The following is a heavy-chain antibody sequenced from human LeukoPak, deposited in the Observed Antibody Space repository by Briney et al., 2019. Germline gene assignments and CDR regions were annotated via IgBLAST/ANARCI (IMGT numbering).Heavy chain of an antibody. V-gene: IGHV3-33*03. CDR3: AKGGYTNYPDGYYYMDV. D-gene: IGHD4-11*01. Sequence: GRSLRLSCAASGFSFSSYGMHWVRQAPGKGLEWVAIIWYDGSNKYYADSVRGRFTISRDKSENTLYLQMNSVRAEDTAVYYCAKGGYTNYPDGYYYMDVWGKGTTVTVSS. CDR2: IWYDGSNK. CDR1: GFSFSSYG. J-gene: IGHJ6*03.